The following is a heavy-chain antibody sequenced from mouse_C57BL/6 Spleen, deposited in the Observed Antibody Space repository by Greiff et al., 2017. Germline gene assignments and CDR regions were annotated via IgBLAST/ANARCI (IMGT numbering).Heavy chain of an antibody. CDR3: TREVITRWYFDV. CDR1: GFTFSSYA. CDR2: ISSGGDYI. Sequence: EVQRVESGEGLVKPGGSLKLSCAASGFTFSSYAMSWVRQTPEKRLEWVAYISSGGDYIYYADTVKGRFTISRDNARNTLYLQMSSLKSEDTAMYYCTREVITRWYFDVWGTGTTVTVSS. D-gene: IGHD1-1*01. J-gene: IGHJ1*03. V-gene: IGHV5-9-1*02.